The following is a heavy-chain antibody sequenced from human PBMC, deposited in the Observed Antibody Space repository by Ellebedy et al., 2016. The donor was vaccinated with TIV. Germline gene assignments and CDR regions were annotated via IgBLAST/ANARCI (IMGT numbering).Heavy chain of an antibody. CDR3: ARDPSWCYSCLDV. D-gene: IGHD2-8*01. J-gene: IGHJ6*02. V-gene: IGHV6-1*01. CDR1: GDSVSRNSGA. Sequence: SQTLSLTCAISGDSVSRNSGAWNWIRLSPSRGLEWLGRTYYRSKWLTDYAVSLKDRIDINPDTSKNQFSLQLTSVTHEDTAVYYCARDPSWCYSCLDVWGQGTTVIVSS. CDR2: TYYRSKWLT.